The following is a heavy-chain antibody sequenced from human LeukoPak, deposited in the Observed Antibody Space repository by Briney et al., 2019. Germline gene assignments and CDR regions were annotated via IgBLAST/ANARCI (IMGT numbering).Heavy chain of an antibody. D-gene: IGHD3-3*01. Sequence: GGSLRLSCAASGFTFSTYNMNWVRQAPGKGLEWVSYVSSSSSTIYYADSVKGRFTISRDNAKNSLYLQMNSLRAEDTAVYYCARDRRITIFGVAGTSIDYWGQGTLVTVSS. J-gene: IGHJ4*02. CDR1: GFTFSTYN. CDR3: ARDRRITIFGVAGTSIDY. CDR2: VSSSSSTI. V-gene: IGHV3-48*01.